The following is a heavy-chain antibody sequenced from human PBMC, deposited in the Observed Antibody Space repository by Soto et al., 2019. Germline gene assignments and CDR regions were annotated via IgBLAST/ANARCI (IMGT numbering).Heavy chain of an antibody. Sequence: LRLSCTASGFTFSNYAMTWVRQAPGKGLEWVSSISGSGGRTYYADSVKGRFTISRDNSKNTLYLQMNSLRAEDTAVYYCAKDGTPYYYDSSGYYFGYWGQGTLVTVSS. V-gene: IGHV3-23*01. D-gene: IGHD3-22*01. CDR3: AKDGTPYYYDSSGYYFGY. CDR1: GFTFSNYA. J-gene: IGHJ4*02. CDR2: ISGSGGRT.